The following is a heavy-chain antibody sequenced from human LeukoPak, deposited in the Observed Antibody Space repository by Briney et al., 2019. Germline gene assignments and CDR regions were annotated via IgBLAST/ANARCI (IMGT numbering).Heavy chain of an antibody. CDR3: ARGGIPLVWWYFDY. Sequence: PGGSLRLSCAASGFTFSSYAMSWVRQAPGKGLEWVSAISGSGGSTYYADSVKGRFTISRDNAKNSLYLQMNSLRAEDTAVYYCARGGIPLVWWYFDYWGHGTLVTVSS. CDR1: GFTFSSYA. D-gene: IGHD4/OR15-4a*01. V-gene: IGHV3-23*01. CDR2: ISGSGGST. J-gene: IGHJ4*01.